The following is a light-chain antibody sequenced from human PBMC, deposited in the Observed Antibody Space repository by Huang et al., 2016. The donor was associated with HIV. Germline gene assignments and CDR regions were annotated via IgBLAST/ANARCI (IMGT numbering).Light chain of an antibody. CDR3: QQYYSSPQT. CDR2: WAS. Sequence: DIVVTQSPDSLAVSLGETATLNCRSSQSVLSRSPKKDYLAWFQQKPGQPPKLLIFWASTREAGVPDRFSGSGSGTHFTLTITNLKAEDVAIYYCQQYYSSPQTFGPGTRVEIK. V-gene: IGKV4-1*01. CDR1: QSVLSRSPKKDY. J-gene: IGKJ1*01.